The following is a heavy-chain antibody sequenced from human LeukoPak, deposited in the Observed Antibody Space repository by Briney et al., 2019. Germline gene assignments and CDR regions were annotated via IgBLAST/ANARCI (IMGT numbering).Heavy chain of an antibody. J-gene: IGHJ4*02. CDR2: INPNSGGT. CDR3: AKARELYSSSTDY. Sequence: ASVKVSCKASGYTFTGYYMHWVRQAPGQGLEWMGWINPNSGGTNYAQKFQGWVTMTRDTSISTAYMELSRLRSDDTAVYYCAKARELYSSSTDYWGQGTLVTVSS. D-gene: IGHD6-6*01. V-gene: IGHV1-2*04. CDR1: GYTFTGYY.